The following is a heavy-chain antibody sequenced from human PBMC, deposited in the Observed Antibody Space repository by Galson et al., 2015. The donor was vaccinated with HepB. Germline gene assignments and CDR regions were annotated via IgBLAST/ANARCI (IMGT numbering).Heavy chain of an antibody. CDR2: INAGNGNT. Sequence: SVKVSCKASGYTFTSYAMHWVRQAPGQRLEWMGWINAGNGNTKYSQKFQGRVTITRDTSASTAYMELSSLRSEDTAVYYCARDRKWLGITGTTAPHNWFDPWGQGTLVTVSS. V-gene: IGHV1-3*01. CDR3: ARDRKWLGITGTTAPHNWFDP. J-gene: IGHJ5*02. CDR1: GYTFTSYA. D-gene: IGHD1-7*01.